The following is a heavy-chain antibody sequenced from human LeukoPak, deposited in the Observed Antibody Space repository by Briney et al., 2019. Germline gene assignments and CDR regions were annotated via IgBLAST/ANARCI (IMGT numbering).Heavy chain of an antibody. J-gene: IGHJ3*02. Sequence: PSETLSLTCTVSGGSISSSTYYWGWIRQPPGKGLEWIGSIYYSGSTYYNASLKSRVTISADTSKNQFSLKLSSVTAADTAVYYCARPLSGSSSWHGDAFDIWGQGTMITVSS. CDR1: GGSISSSTYY. D-gene: IGHD6-13*01. CDR2: IYYSGST. V-gene: IGHV4-39*01. CDR3: ARPLSGSSSWHGDAFDI.